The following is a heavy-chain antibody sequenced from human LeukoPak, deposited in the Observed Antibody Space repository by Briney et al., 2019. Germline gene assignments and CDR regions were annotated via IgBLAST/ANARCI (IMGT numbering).Heavy chain of an antibody. J-gene: IGHJ6*02. Sequence: GASVKVSCKASGYTFTGYYMHWVRQAPGQGLEWMGCINPNSGGTNYAEKFQGRVTMTRDTSISTAYMDLSRLRSDYAAVYYCARAYYYATDVWGQGTTVTVSS. V-gene: IGHV1-2*02. CDR2: INPNSGGT. CDR1: GYTFTGYY. CDR3: ARAYYYATDV.